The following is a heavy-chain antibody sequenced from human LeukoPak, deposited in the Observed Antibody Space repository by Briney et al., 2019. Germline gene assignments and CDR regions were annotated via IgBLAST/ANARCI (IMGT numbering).Heavy chain of an antibody. CDR2: INHSGST. D-gene: IGHD1-26*01. Sequence: SETLSLTCAAYGGSFSGYYWSWIRQPPGKGLEWIGEINHSGSTNYNPSLKSRVTISVDTSKNQFSLKLSSVTAADTAVYYCARDGGGSYYGDFFDYWGQGTLVTVSS. CDR1: GGSFSGYY. CDR3: ARDGGGSYYGDFFDY. J-gene: IGHJ4*02. V-gene: IGHV4-34*01.